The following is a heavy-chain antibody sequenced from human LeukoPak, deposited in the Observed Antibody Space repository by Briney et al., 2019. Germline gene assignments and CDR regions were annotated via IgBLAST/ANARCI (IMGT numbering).Heavy chain of an antibody. Sequence: ASVNVSCKASGYTFTNYDINWVRQATGQGLEWMGGMNPNSGNTGYAHKFQGRVTMPRNTSISTDYMDLSSLKSEDKAVYYCAKSVGPGGSSYNWFDPWGQGTMVTVSS. V-gene: IGHV1-8*01. D-gene: IGHD1-26*01. J-gene: IGHJ5*02. CDR3: AKSVGPGGSSYNWFDP. CDR1: GYTFTNYD. CDR2: MNPNSGNT.